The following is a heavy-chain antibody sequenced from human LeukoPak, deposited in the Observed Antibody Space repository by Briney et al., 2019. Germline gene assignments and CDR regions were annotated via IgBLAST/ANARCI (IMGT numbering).Heavy chain of an antibody. CDR1: GFTFGDYA. V-gene: IGHV3-23*01. CDR2: ISGSGGST. J-gene: IGHJ6*02. Sequence: GGSLRLSCTASGFTFGDYAMSWFRQAPGKGLEWVSVISGSGGSTDYADSVKGRFTTSRDNSKNTLYLQMNSLRAEDTAVYYCARMANYYGSGSLYYGMDVWGQGTTVTVSS. CDR3: ARMANYYGSGSLYYGMDV. D-gene: IGHD3-10*01.